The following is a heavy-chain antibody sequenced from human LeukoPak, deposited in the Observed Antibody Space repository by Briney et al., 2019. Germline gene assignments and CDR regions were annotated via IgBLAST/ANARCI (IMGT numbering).Heavy chain of an antibody. D-gene: IGHD5-18*01. CDR3: ARDRANTAMATTLDY. J-gene: IGHJ4*02. CDR1: GYTFTSYG. Sequence: GASVKVSCKASGYTFTSYGISWVRQAPGQGLEWMGWISAYDGNTNYVQKLQGRVTMTTDTSTSTAYMELRSLRSDDTAVYYCARDRANTAMATTLDYWGQGTLVTVSS. V-gene: IGHV1-18*01. CDR2: ISAYDGNT.